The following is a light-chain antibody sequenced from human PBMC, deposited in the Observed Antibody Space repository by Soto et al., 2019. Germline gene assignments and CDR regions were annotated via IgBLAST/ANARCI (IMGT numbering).Light chain of an antibody. Sequence: IKMAQSPWARATSVGGGGTSTCRASQIISSWLAWYQQKPGKAAKPLIYDASSLESGPPSRFSGSGSGTEFTLPLRSLQPDDFATYYCQQYNSYSWTLGQGNK. CDR2: DAS. CDR3: QQYNSYSWT. CDR1: QIISSW. V-gene: IGKV1-5*01. J-gene: IGKJ1*01.